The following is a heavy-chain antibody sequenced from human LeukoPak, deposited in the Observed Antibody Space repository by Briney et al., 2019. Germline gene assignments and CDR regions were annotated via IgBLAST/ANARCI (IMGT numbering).Heavy chain of an antibody. Sequence: GGSLRLSCAASGFIVRNYYLSWVRQAPGKGLEWVSVIYSGGSTYYVDSVKGRFTISRDNSKNTLYLQMNSLRAEDTAIYYCAKDQQSISYSPWGQGTLVTVSS. V-gene: IGHV3-53*01. D-gene: IGHD4-11*01. J-gene: IGHJ5*02. CDR3: AKDQQSISYSP. CDR1: GFIVRNYY. CDR2: IYSGGST.